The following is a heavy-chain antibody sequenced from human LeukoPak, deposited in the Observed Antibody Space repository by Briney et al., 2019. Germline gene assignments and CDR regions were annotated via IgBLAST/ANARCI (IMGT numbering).Heavy chain of an antibody. J-gene: IGHJ3*02. CDR3: ARVSPDYDFWSGYTSLYAFDI. CDR2: IYYSGST. CDR1: GGSISSYY. Sequence: PSETLSLTCTVSGGSISSYYWSWIRQPPGKGLEWIGYIYYSGSTNYNPSLKSRVTISVDTSKNQFSLKLSSVTAADTAVYYCARVSPDYDFWSGYTSLYAFDIWGQGTMVTVSS. V-gene: IGHV4-59*01. D-gene: IGHD3-3*01.